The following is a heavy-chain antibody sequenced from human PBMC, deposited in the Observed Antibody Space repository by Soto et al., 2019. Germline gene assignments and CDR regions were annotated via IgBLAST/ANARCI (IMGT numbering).Heavy chain of an antibody. V-gene: IGHV3-30*04. CDR2: ISYDGSNK. Sequence: QVQLVESGGGVVQPGRSLRLSCAASGFTFHSYAMHWVRQAPGKGLEWVAVISYDGSNKYYADSVKGRFTISRDNSKNTLFLEMNSLRPEDSAVYYCARLLGYCSSSGCHNWQLFRETFDFWGQGTLVTVSS. D-gene: IGHD2-2*02. CDR3: ARLLGYCSSSGCHNWQLFRETFDF. CDR1: GFTFHSYA. J-gene: IGHJ4*02.